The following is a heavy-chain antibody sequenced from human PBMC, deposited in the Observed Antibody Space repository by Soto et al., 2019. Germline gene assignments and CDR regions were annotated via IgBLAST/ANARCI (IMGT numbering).Heavy chain of an antibody. V-gene: IGHV3-7*01. CDR2: INQDGTDK. Sequence: GGSLRLSCAASGVTFSRYWMSWVRQAPGKGLEWLANINQDGTDKYYVPSVKGRFTISIDNAKNSLYLQMNSLRAEDTAVYYCARALPAAADYFDYWGQGTLVTVSS. CDR1: GVTFSRYW. CDR3: ARALPAAADYFDY. J-gene: IGHJ4*02. D-gene: IGHD2-2*01.